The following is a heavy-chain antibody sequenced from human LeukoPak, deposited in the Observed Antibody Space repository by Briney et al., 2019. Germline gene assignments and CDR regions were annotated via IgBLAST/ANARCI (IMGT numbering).Heavy chain of an antibody. D-gene: IGHD2-15*01. CDR3: ARGVVVVAATYNWFDP. J-gene: IGHJ5*02. CDR2: IYYSGST. V-gene: IGHV4-59*12. CDR1: GGSINTYY. Sequence: SETLSLTCTVSGGSINTYYWSWIRQPPGKGLEWIGYIYYSGSTNYNPSLKSRVTISVDTSKNQFSLKLSSVTAADTAVYYCARGVVVVAATYNWFDPWGQGTLVTVSS.